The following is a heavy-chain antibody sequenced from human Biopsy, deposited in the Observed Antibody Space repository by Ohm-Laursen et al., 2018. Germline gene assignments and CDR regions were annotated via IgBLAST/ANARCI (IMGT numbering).Heavy chain of an antibody. J-gene: IGHJ4*02. Sequence: SDTLSLTCAVSGGSISNYFWTWIRQPPGKGLEWIGYFRFEDRTSYNSSLKSRVTISADTSKNQFSLRLSSVTAADTAVYYCALGGGSYVNFDYWGQGTLATVSS. CDR3: ALGGGSYVNFDY. D-gene: IGHD1-26*01. CDR2: FRFEDRT. V-gene: IGHV4-59*07. CDR1: GGSISNYF.